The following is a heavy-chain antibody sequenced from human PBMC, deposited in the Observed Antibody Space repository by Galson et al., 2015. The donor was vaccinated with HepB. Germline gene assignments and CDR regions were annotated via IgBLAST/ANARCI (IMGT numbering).Heavy chain of an antibody. J-gene: IGHJ6*02. CDR2: IIPIFGIA. D-gene: IGHD3-22*01. V-gene: IGHV1-69*13. Sequence: SVKVSCKASGGTFSSYAISWVRQAPGQGLEWMGGIIPIFGIANYAQKFQGRVTITADESTSTAYMELSSLRSEDTAVYYCARDYLPDYYDSSYYYYGMDVWGQGTTVTVSS. CDR1: GGTFSSYA. CDR3: ARDYLPDYYDSSYYYYGMDV.